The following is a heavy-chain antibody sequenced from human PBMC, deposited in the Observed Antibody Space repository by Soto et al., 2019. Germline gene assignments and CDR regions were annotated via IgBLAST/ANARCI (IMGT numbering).Heavy chain of an antibody. CDR1: GFTFSSYA. V-gene: IGHV3-23*01. J-gene: IGHJ3*02. D-gene: IGHD6-19*01. CDR2: ISGSGVST. Sequence: PGGSLRLSCAAAGFTFSSYAMSWVRQAPGKGLEWVSAISGSGVSTYYADSVKGRFTISRDNSKNTLYLQMNSLRAEDTAVYYCAKEGGYSSGWTGIDIWGQGTMVTVSS. CDR3: AKEGGYSSGWTGIDI.